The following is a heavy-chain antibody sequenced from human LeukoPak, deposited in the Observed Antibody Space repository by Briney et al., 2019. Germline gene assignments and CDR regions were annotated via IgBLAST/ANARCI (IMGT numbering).Heavy chain of an antibody. J-gene: IGHJ6*03. CDR3: AKAGTIFGVVNPYYYYYMDV. D-gene: IGHD3-3*01. CDR1: GSTFSSYG. Sequence: GGSLRLSCAASGSTFSSYGMHWVRQAPGKGLEWVSFIRYDGSNEYYADSVRGRFTISRDNSKNTLYLQMNSLRAEDTAVYYCAKAGTIFGVVNPYYYYYMDVWGKGTTVTVSS. CDR2: IRYDGSNE. V-gene: IGHV3-30*02.